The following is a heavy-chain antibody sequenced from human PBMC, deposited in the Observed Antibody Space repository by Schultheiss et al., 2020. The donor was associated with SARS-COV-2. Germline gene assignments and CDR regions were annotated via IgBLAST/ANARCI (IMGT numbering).Heavy chain of an antibody. Sequence: GGSLRLSCAASGFTFSTYAMDWVRQAPGKGLEWVALISYEGINTYYADSVKGRLTISRDNSKNTLFLQMNSLRAEDTAVYYCARGSARYYQDAFEIWGQGTMVTVSS. CDR2: ISYEGINT. D-gene: IGHD3-10*01. CDR3: ARGSARYYQDAFEI. J-gene: IGHJ3*02. V-gene: IGHV3-30*04. CDR1: GFTFSTYA.